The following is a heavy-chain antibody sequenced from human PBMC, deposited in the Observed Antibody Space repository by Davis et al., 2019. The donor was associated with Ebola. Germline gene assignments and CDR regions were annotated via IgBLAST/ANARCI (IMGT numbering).Heavy chain of an antibody. CDR3: ARVVLYYYDSSGYYYGGYGMDV. J-gene: IGHJ6*04. CDR2: IYHSGST. D-gene: IGHD3-22*01. Sequence: SETLSLTCAVSGGSISSSNWWSWVRQPPGKGLEWIGEIYHSGSTNYNPSLKSRVTISVDKSKNQFSLKLSSVTAADTAVYYCARVVLYYYDSSGYYYGGYGMDVWGKGTTVTVSS. V-gene: IGHV4-4*02. CDR1: GGSISSSNW.